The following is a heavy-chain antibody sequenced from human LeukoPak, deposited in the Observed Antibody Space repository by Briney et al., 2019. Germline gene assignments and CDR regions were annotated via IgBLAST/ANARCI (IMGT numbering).Heavy chain of an antibody. J-gene: IGHJ3*02. V-gene: IGHV3-23*01. CDR2: ISGSGSST. D-gene: IGHD3-16*01. CDR1: GFTFSSYA. CDR3: ARTPYYDYVWGSPTDAFDI. Sequence: PGGSLRLSCAASGFTFSSYAMSWVRQAPGKGLEWVSAISGSGSSTYYAGSVKGRFTISRDNSKNTLYLQMNSLRAEDTAVYYCARTPYYDYVWGSPTDAFDIWGQGTMVTVSS.